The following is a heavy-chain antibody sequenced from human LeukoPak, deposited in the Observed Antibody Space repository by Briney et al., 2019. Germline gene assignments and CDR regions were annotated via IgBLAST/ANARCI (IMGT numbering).Heavy chain of an antibody. Sequence: EASVTVSCTASGGTFSSYAISWVRQAPGQGLEWMGGIIPIFGTANYAQKFQGRVTITADESTSTAYMELSSLRSEDTAVYYCARGDSSGWFPGGYYYYGMDVWGQGATVTVSS. V-gene: IGHV1-69*13. J-gene: IGHJ6*02. CDR3: ARGDSSGWFPGGYYYYGMDV. CDR1: GGTFSSYA. CDR2: IIPIFGTA. D-gene: IGHD6-19*01.